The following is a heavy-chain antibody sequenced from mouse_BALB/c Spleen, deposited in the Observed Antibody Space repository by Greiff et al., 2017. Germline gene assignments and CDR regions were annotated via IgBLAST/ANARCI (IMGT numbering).Heavy chain of an antibody. V-gene: IGHV5-6-5*01. CDR1: GFIFSSYA. CDR2: ISSGGGT. J-gene: IGHJ4*01. Sequence: EVKMMESGGGLVKPGGSLKLSCAASGFIFSSYAMSWVRQTPEKRLEWVASISSGGGTYYPDSVKGRFTISRDNARNILYLQMSSLRSEDTAMYYCARGYGYNSLYAMDYWGQGTSVTVSS. D-gene: IGHD2-2*01. CDR3: ARGYGYNSLYAMDY.